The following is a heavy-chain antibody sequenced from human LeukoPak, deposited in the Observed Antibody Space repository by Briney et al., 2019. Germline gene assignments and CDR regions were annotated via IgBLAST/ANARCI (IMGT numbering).Heavy chain of an antibody. V-gene: IGHV1-2*02. CDR2: INPNSGGT. J-gene: IGHJ5*02. D-gene: IGHD3-22*01. CDR3: ARDTVGFATYYYDSSGYYHGFDP. CDR1: GYTFTGYY. Sequence: AAVKVSCKASGYTFTGYYMHWVRQAPGQGLEWMGWINPNSGGTNYAQKFQGRVTMTRDTSISTAYMELSRLRSDDTAVYYCARDTVGFATYYYDSSGYYHGFDPWGQGTLVTVSS.